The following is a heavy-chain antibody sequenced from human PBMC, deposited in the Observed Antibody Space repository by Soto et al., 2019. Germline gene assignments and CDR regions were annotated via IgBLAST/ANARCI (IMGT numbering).Heavy chain of an antibody. CDR2: IYYSGST. CDR3: AREGDNWFDP. V-gene: IGHV4-59*01. J-gene: IGHJ5*02. Sequence: SETLSLTCTVSGGSISSYYWSWIRQPPGKGLEWIGYIYYSGSTNYNPSLKSRVTISVDTSKNQFSLKLSSVTAADTAVYYCAREGDNWFDPWGQGTLVTVSS. CDR1: GGSISSYY.